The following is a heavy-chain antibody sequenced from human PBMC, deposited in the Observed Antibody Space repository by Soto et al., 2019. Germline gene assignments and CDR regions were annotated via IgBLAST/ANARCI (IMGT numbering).Heavy chain of an antibody. V-gene: IGHV4-39*01. CDR2: IYYSGST. D-gene: IGHD6-13*01. CDR1: GGSISSSSYY. Sequence: QLQLQESGPGLVKPSETLSLTCTVSGGSISSSSYYWGWIRQPPGKGLEWIGSIYYSGSTYYNPSLKSRVTISVDTSKNQFSLKLSSVTAADTAVYYCARHGSSWYYFDYWGQGTLVTVSS. J-gene: IGHJ4*02. CDR3: ARHGSSWYYFDY.